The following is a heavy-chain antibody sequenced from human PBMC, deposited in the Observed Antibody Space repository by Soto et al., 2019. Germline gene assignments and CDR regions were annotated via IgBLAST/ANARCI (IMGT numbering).Heavy chain of an antibody. J-gene: IGHJ4*02. CDR2: TSGSGGST. Sequence: GGSLRLSCAASGFTFSSYAMSWVRQAPGKGLEWVSGTSGSGGSTYYPDSVKGRFTISRDNSKNTLYLQMNSLRAEDTAVYYCAKGAGYSYGYYFDYWGQGTLVTVSS. CDR1: GFTFSSYA. D-gene: IGHD5-18*01. CDR3: AKGAGYSYGYYFDY. V-gene: IGHV3-23*01.